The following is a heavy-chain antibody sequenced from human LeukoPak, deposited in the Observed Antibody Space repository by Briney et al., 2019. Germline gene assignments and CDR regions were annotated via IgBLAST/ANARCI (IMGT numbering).Heavy chain of an antibody. CDR2: IYTSGST. CDR1: GGSISSYY. Sequence: SETLSLTCTVSGGSISSYYWSWIRQPAGTGLEWIGRIYTSGSTNYNPSLKSRVTMSVDTSKNQFSLKLSSVTAADAAVYYCAREPYYYDSSGYGLIYGMDVWGQGTTVTVSS. J-gene: IGHJ6*02. D-gene: IGHD3-22*01. V-gene: IGHV4-4*07. CDR3: AREPYYYDSSGYGLIYGMDV.